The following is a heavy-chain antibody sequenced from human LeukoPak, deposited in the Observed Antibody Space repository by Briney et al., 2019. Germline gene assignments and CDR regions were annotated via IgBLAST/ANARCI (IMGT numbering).Heavy chain of an antibody. J-gene: IGHJ6*03. D-gene: IGHD6-6*01. Sequence: SETLSLTCTVSGGSISSYYWSWIRQPPGKGLEWIGYIYYSGSTNYNPSLKSRVTISVDTSKNQFSLKLSSVTAADTAVYYCARDNIEYSSLDHYYYYMDVWGKGTTVTVSS. CDR2: IYYSGST. CDR3: ARDNIEYSSLDHYYYYMDV. CDR1: GGSISSYY. V-gene: IGHV4-59*01.